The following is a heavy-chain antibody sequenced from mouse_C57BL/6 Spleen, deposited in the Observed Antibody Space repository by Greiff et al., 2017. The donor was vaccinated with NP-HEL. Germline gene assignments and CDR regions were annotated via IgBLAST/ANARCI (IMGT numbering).Heavy chain of an antibody. CDR1: GYTFTDYY. CDR3: ARDPFAY. CDR2: INPNNGGT. J-gene: IGHJ3*01. Sequence: EVQLQQSGPELVKPGASVKISCKASGYTFTDYYMNWVKQSPGKSLEWIGDINPNNGGTSYNQKFKGKATLTVDKSSSTAYMELRSLTSEDSAVYYCARDPFAYWGQGTLVTVSA. V-gene: IGHV1-26*01.